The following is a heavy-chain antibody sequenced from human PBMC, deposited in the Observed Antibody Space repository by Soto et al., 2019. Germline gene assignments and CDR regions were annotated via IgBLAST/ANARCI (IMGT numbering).Heavy chain of an antibody. J-gene: IGHJ6*02. D-gene: IGHD3-10*01. CDR3: ARRTAMVRGVQGYYYGMDV. CDR1: ADSINSRTYY. Sequence: QLQVQESGPGLVKSSETLSLTCTVSADSINSRTYYWGWIRQPPGKGLEWIGTIDYSGNTFYNPSLKSRVTISVDMSKNQFSLKRSSVTAADTAVYYCARRTAMVRGVQGYYYGMDVWGQGTTVTVSS. V-gene: IGHV4-39*01. CDR2: IDYSGNT.